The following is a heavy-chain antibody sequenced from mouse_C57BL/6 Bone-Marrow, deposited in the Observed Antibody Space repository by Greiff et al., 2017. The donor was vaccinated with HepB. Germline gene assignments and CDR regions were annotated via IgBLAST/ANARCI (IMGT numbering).Heavy chain of an antibody. CDR2: IDPEDGDT. V-gene: IGHV14-1*01. CDR3: TMIYDGYYGYFDY. CDR1: GFNIKDYY. J-gene: IGHJ2*01. Sequence: EVQLQQPGAELVRPGASVKLSCTASGFNIKDYYMHWVKQRPEQGLEWIGRIDPEDGDTEYAPKFQGKATMTADTSSNTAYLQLSSLTSEDTAVYYCTMIYDGYYGYFDYWGQGTTLTVSS. D-gene: IGHD2-3*01.